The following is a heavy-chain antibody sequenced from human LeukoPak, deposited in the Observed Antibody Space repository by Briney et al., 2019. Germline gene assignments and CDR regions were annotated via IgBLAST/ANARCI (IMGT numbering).Heavy chain of an antibody. J-gene: IGHJ5*02. CDR3: ARGSPPPYDFWSGYHDTFDP. V-gene: IGHV1-46*01. CDR1: GYTFTSYY. Sequence: ASVKVSCKASGYTFTSYYMHWVRQAPGQGLEWMGIINPSGGSTSYAQKFQGRVTMTRDTSTSTVYMELSSLRSEDTAVYYCARGSPPPYDFWSGYHDTFDPWGQGTLVTVSS. D-gene: IGHD3-3*01. CDR2: INPSGGST.